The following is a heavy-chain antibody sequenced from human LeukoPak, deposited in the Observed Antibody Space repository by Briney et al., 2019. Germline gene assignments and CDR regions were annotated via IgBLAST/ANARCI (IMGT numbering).Heavy chain of an antibody. J-gene: IGHJ5*02. D-gene: IGHD5/OR15-5a*01. V-gene: IGHV4-30-4*08. CDR2: IYYSGST. Sequence: WVRQAPGKGLEWIGYIYYSGSTYYNPSLKSRVTISVDTSKNQFSLKLSSVTAADTAVYYCARAFGLRGWFDPWGQGTLVTVSS. CDR3: ARAFGLRGWFDP.